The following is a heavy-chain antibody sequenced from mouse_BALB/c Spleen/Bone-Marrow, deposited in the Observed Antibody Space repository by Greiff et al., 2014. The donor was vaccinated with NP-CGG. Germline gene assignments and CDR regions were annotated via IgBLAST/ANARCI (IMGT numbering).Heavy chain of an antibody. CDR3: TRSGVRTFAY. CDR2: IYPGSDNA. J-gene: IGHJ3*01. Sequence: QVQLQQSGAELARPGASVKLSCKASGYTFTDYYINWVKQRTGQGLEWIGEIYPGSDNAYYNEKFKGEATLTADKSSSTAYMQLSSLTSEDSAVYFCTRSGVRTFAYWGQGTLVTVST. CDR1: GYTFTDYY. V-gene: IGHV1-77*01. D-gene: IGHD2-14*01.